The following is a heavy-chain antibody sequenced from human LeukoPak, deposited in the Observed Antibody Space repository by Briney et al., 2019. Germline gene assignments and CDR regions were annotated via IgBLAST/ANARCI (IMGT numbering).Heavy chain of an antibody. CDR3: ARRAISYYDFWSGYYGMDV. Sequence: PSETLSLTCTVSGGSVSSGSYYWSWIRQPPGKGLEWIGYIYYSGSTNYNPSLKSRVTISVDTSKNQFSLKLSSVTAADTAVYYCARRAISYYDFWSGYYGMDVWGQGTTVTVSS. D-gene: IGHD3-3*01. CDR2: IYYSGST. CDR1: GGSVSSGSYY. J-gene: IGHJ6*02. V-gene: IGHV4-61*01.